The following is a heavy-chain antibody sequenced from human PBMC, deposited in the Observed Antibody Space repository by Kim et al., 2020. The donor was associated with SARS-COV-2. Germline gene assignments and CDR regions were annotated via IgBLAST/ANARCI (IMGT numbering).Heavy chain of an antibody. V-gene: IGHV1-2*04. CDR2: INPNTGGT. Sequence: ASVKVSCKASGYTFSGHYIHWVRQAPGQGLEWMGWINPNTGGTNSSQNFQGWVTMTMDTSINTAYMEMSRLRYDDTAVYYCARGLSTYDYLWGSYHHTFDYWGQGTLVTVPS. D-gene: IGHD3-16*02. CDR3: ARGLSTYDYLWGSYHHTFDY. J-gene: IGHJ4*02. CDR1: GYTFSGHY.